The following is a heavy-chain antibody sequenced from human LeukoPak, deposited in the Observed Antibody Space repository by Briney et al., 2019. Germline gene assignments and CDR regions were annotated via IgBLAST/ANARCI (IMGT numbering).Heavy chain of an antibody. V-gene: IGHV3-53*01. Sequence: AGSLRLSCAASGFSVSSNYMSWVRQAPGKGLEWVSVIYSGGSTYYADSVKGRFTISRDNSKNTLYLQMNSLRAEDTAVYYCARGSIAAAGTLDYWGQGTLVTVSS. J-gene: IGHJ4*02. CDR3: ARGSIAAAGTLDY. CDR1: GFSVSSNY. D-gene: IGHD6-13*01. CDR2: IYSGGST.